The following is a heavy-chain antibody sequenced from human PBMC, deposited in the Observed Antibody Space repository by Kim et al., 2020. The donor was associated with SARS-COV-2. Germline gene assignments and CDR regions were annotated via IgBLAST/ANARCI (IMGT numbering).Heavy chain of an antibody. Sequence: SVKVSCKASGGTFSSYTISWVRQAPGQGLEWMGRIIPILGIANYAQKFQGRVTITADKSTSTAYMELSSLRSEDTAVYYCARGSDGSGSYYNVWFSFHFDYWGQGTLVTVSS. V-gene: IGHV1-69*02. CDR2: IIPILGIA. D-gene: IGHD3-10*01. CDR3: ARGSDGSGSYYNVWFSFHFDY. CDR1: GGTFSSYT. J-gene: IGHJ4*02.